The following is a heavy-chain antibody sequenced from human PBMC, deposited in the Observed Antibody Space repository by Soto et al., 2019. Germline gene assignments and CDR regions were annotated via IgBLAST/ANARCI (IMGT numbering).Heavy chain of an antibody. D-gene: IGHD2-15*01. Sequence: SETLSLTCTVSGGSIGSYYGSWIRQPPGKGLEWIGYMYYGGRTNYNPSLKSRVTISVDTSKMQVSLKLSSVTAADTAVYFCARGTPSPLIVRSSRGPWFDPWGQGTLVTVSS. V-gene: IGHV4-59*08. CDR2: MYYGGRT. CDR3: ARGTPSPLIVRSSRGPWFDP. CDR1: GGSIGSYY. J-gene: IGHJ5*02.